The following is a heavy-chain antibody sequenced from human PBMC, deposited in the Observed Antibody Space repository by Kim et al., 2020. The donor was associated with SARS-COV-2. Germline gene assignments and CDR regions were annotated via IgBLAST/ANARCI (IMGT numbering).Heavy chain of an antibody. V-gene: IGHV3-23*01. CDR1: GFIFSNYG. CDR3: AKGGGSSWYGD. CDR2: ISGSGGNT. J-gene: IGHJ4*02. Sequence: GGSLRLSCAASGFIFSNYGMSWVRQSPGKGLERVSLISGSGGNTYYADSVKGRFTISIDNSKNTLYLQMNSLRAADTAVYYCAKGGGSSWYGDWGQGTLVTVSS. D-gene: IGHD6-13*01.